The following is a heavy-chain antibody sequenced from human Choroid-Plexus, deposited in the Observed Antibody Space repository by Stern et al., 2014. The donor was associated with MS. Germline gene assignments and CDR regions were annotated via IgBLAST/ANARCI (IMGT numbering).Heavy chain of an antibody. CDR1: GFPFGSCA. J-gene: IGHJ5*02. CDR2: VSYDGSNK. V-gene: IGHV3-30*18. CDR3: AKDRQYLTYFFDH. Sequence: DQLVESGGGVVQPGRPLRISCVASGFPFGSCAMHWVRQAPGKGLEWAAGVSYDGSNKYYADSVKGRFTISRDNSQNTLYMQMSSLRPEDTAVYYCAKDRQYLTYFFDHWGQGSLVTVSS. D-gene: IGHD2/OR15-2a*01.